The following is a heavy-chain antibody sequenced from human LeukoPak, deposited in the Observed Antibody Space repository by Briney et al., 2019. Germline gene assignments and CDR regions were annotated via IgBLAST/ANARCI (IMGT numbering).Heavy chain of an antibody. V-gene: IGHV1-18*01. D-gene: IGHD1-26*01. Sequence: GASVKVSCKASGYTFNSYGITWVRQAPGQGLEWMGWISAYSVNTHYLQKFQGRGNMTTDTSTSTAYMELRSLRYDDTAMYYCARDAKWELLPHAFGVWGQGTMVTVSS. J-gene: IGHJ3*01. CDR3: ARDAKWELLPHAFGV. CDR2: ISAYSVNT. CDR1: GYTFNSYG.